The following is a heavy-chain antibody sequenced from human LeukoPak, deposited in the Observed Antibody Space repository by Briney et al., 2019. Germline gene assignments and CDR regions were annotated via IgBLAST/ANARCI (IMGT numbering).Heavy chain of an antibody. CDR3: ARAGSGSGWYFDY. Sequence: GESLKISFKGSGYSFTSYWIGWVRRAPGQGLEWMGWIIPYNGNTRYAQKFQGRVAITTDTSTTTAYMELRGLRFNDTAVYYCARAGSGSGWYFDYWGQGTLVTVSS. V-gene: IGHV1-18*04. D-gene: IGHD6-19*01. J-gene: IGHJ4*02. CDR2: IIPYNGNT. CDR1: GYSFTSYW.